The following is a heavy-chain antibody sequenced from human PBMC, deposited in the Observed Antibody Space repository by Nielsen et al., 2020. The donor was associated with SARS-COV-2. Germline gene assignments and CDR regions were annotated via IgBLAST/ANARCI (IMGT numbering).Heavy chain of an antibody. J-gene: IGHJ6*02. D-gene: IGHD1-26*01. CDR1: GYTFTGYY. CDR3: ARDQVGATDYYYYGMDV. Sequence: ASVKVSCKASGYTFTGYYMHWVRQAPGQGLEWMGRINPNSGGTNYAQKLQGRVTMTTDTSTSTAYMELRSLRSDDTAVYYCARDQVGATDYYYYGMDVWGQGTTVTVSS. V-gene: IGHV1-2*06. CDR2: INPNSGGT.